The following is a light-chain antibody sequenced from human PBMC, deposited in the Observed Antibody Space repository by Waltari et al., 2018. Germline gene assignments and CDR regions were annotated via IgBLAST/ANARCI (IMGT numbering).Light chain of an antibody. Sequence: DIQMTQSPSSLSASVGDRVTITCRASQGISNYLAWYQQKPGTVPKLLISTASNLQSGVPFRFSGSGSATDFTLTISSLQPEDVATYYCQKYDSAPFAFGPGTRVDIK. CDR1: QGISNY. J-gene: IGKJ3*01. CDR2: TAS. V-gene: IGKV1-27*01. CDR3: QKYDSAPFA.